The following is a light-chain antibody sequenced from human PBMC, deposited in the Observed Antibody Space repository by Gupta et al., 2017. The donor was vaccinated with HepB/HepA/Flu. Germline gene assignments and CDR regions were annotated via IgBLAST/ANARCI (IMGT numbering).Light chain of an antibody. J-gene: IGLJ1*01. CDR3: SSYTKNNTRV. CDR2: DVF. V-gene: IGLV2-14*01. Sequence: QFALAQPASVSGSPGQSITISCTGTSSDVGTYNFVSWYQQHPAKAPNLLIFDVFNRPAGVSNRFSGSKSGSTASLTISGLQADDEADYYCSSYTKNNTRVFGTGTKVTVL. CDR1: SSDVGTYNF.